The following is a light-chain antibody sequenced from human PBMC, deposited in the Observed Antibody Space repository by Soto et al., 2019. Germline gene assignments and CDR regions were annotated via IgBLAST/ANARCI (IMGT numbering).Light chain of an antibody. CDR1: QSISTW. CDR3: QQYNSYPFT. CDR2: KAS. Sequence: DIQMTQSPSTLSASVGDRVTITCRASQSISTWLDWYQQKPGKAPKLLIYKASNLESGVPSRFSGSGSGTEVTLTITSLQPDDFATYYCQQYNSYPFTFGQGTKLEIK. J-gene: IGKJ2*01. V-gene: IGKV1-5*03.